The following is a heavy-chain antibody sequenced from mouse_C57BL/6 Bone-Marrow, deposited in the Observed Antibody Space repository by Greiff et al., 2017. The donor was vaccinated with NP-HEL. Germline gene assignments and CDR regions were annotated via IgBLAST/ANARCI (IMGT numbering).Heavy chain of an antibody. CDR1: GYAFSSYW. J-gene: IGHJ2*01. CDR3: ARYYGISYYFDY. CDR2: IYPGDGDT. Sequence: VQLQQSGAELVKPGASVKISCKASGYAFSSYWMNWVKQRPGKGLEWIGQIYPGDGDTTYNGKFKGKATLTADKSSSTAYMQLSSLTSEYSAVYFCARYYGISYYFDYWGQGTTLTVSS. D-gene: IGHD1-1*01. V-gene: IGHV1-80*01.